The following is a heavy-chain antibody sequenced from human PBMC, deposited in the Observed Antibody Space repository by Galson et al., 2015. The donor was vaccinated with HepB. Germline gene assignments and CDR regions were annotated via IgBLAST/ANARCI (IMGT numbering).Heavy chain of an antibody. CDR2: ISAYNGNT. CDR3: ARVGVDYYYYYGMDV. J-gene: IGHJ6*02. D-gene: IGHD3-16*01. CDR1: GYTFTSYG. Sequence: SVKVSCKASGYTFTSYGISWVRQAPGQGLEWMGWISAYNGNTNYAQKLQGRVTMTTDTSTSTAYMELRSLRSDDTAVYYCARVGVDYYYYYGMDVWGQGTTVTVSS. V-gene: IGHV1-18*04.